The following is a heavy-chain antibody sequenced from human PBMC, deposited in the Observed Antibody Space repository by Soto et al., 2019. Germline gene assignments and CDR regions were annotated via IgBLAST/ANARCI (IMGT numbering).Heavy chain of an antibody. Sequence: GESLKISCKGSGYSFTIYWIGWVRQMPGKGLEWMGIIYPGDSDTRYSPSFQGQVTISADKSISTAYLQWSSLKASDTAMYYCARLGYDSSGYYVYYYGMDVWGQGTTVTVS. CDR1: GYSFTIYW. D-gene: IGHD3-22*01. V-gene: IGHV5-51*01. CDR2: IYPGDSDT. CDR3: ARLGYDSSGYYVYYYGMDV. J-gene: IGHJ6*02.